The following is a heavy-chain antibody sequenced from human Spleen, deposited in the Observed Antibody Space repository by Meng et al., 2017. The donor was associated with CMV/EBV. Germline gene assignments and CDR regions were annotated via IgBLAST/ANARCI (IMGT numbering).Heavy chain of an antibody. CDR2: ISYDATIE. CDR3: ARDSKGVPDY. J-gene: IGHJ4*02. D-gene: IGHD2-2*01. CDR1: GFTFRLYA. V-gene: IGHV3-30*04. Sequence: GESLKISCAASGFTFRLYAMQWVRQAPGKGLEWLTVISYDATIEYYADSVKGRFTISRDDSKNTLYLEMNSLRTEDTALYYCARDSKGVPDYWGQGILVTVSS.